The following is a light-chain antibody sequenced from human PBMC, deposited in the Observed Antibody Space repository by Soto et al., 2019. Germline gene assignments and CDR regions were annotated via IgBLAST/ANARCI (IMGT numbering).Light chain of an antibody. CDR1: QTISDY. CDR3: QQRGNWPLT. CDR2: DAS. J-gene: IGKJ4*01. V-gene: IGKV3-11*01. Sequence: EIVLTQSPATLSLSPGERASLSCRASQTISDYLAWYQQKPGQPPRLIIYDASKRATGIPARFSGSGSGTDFTRTSSSLEPEDCAVNYWQQRGNWPLTFGGGTKVEI.